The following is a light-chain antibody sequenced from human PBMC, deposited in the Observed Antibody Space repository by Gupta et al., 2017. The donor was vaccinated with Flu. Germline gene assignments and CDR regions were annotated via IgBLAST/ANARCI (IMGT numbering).Light chain of an antibody. CDR3: QQYGRSPPYT. CDR1: QSVSSSS. Sequence: TLSLSPGERATLSCRAGQSVSSSSLAWYQQKPGQAPRLLIYGASSRATGIPDRFSGSGSGTDFTLTISRLEAEDFAVYYCQQYGRSPPYTFGQGTKLEIK. V-gene: IGKV3-20*01. CDR2: GAS. J-gene: IGKJ2*01.